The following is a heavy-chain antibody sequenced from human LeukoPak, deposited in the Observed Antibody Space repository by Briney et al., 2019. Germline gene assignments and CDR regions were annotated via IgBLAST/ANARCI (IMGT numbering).Heavy chain of an antibody. V-gene: IGHV3-30*18. CDR2: VSFDGNIK. CDR1: EFTFNTYG. J-gene: IGHJ3*02. Sequence: PGGSLRLSCAASEFTFNTYGMHWVRQAPGKGLEWLAAVSFDGNIKYYGDSVRGQFTISRDNSKNMLYLQMNTLRVEDTAIYYCAKDSLDAFDIWGQGTMVTVSS. CDR3: AKDSLDAFDI.